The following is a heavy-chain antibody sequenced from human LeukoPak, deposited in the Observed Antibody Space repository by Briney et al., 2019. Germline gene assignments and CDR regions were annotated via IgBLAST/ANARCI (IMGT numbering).Heavy chain of an antibody. CDR1: GGSMSSYF. D-gene: IGHD5-24*01. CDR2: FYSSGNN. J-gene: IGHJ4*02. Sequence: SETLSLTCLVSGGSMSSYFWSWIRQPAGKGLEWIGRFYSSGNNNYNPSLRSRVTMSADTSKIQFSMELTSVTAADTAVYYCAKSGYNRFDYWGQGTLVTVSS. V-gene: IGHV4-59*10. CDR3: AKSGYNRFDY.